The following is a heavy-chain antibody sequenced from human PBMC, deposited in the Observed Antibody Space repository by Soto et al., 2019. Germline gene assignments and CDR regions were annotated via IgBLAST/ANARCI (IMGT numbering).Heavy chain of an antibody. CDR3: AREAYYYDSSGYYRGYFDY. D-gene: IGHD3-22*01. CDR1: GGTFSSYA. J-gene: IGHJ4*02. CDR2: IIPIFGTA. V-gene: IGHV1-69*01. Sequence: QVQLVQSGAEVQKPGSSVKVSCKASGGTFSSYAISWVRQAPGQGLEWMGGIIPIFGTANYAQKFQGRVTITADESTSTAYMELSSLRSEDTAVYYCAREAYYYDSSGYYRGYFDYWGQGTLVTVSS.